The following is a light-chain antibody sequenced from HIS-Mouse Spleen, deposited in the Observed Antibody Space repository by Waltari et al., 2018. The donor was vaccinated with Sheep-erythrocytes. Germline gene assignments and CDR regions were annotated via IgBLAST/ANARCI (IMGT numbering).Light chain of an antibody. J-gene: IGLJ3*02. CDR2: EGS. V-gene: IGLV2-23*01. CDR3: CSYAGSSTWV. Sequence: QSALTQPASVSGPPGQSITISCTGTSSDVGCYNLVSWYQQHPGKAPKLMIYEGSKRPSGVSNRFSGSKSGNTASLTISGLQAEDEADYYCCSYAGSSTWVFGGGTKLTVL. CDR1: SSDVGCYNL.